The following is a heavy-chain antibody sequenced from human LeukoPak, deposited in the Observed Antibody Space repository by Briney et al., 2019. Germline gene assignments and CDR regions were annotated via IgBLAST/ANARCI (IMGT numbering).Heavy chain of an antibody. CDR2: IYPGDSDT. V-gene: IGHV5-51*01. J-gene: IGHJ5*02. Sequence: GESLKISCKGSGYRFTSYWIGWVRQMPGKGLEWMGIIYPGDSDTRYSPSFQGQVTISADKSISTAYLQWSSLKASDTAMYYCARVVIVPRGVGGWFDPWGQGTLVTVSS. D-gene: IGHD3-10*01. CDR1: GYRFTSYW. CDR3: ARVVIVPRGVGGWFDP.